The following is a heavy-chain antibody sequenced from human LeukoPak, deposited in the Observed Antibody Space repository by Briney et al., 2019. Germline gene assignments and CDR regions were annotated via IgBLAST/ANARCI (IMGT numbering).Heavy chain of an antibody. J-gene: IGHJ6*03. V-gene: IGHV4-4*07. CDR1: GGSISSYY. D-gene: IGHD1-26*01. CDR2: IYTSGST. Sequence: PSETLSLTCTVSGGSISSYYWSWIRQPAGKGLEWIGRIYTSGSTNYNPSLKSRVTMSLDTSKNQFSLKLSSVTAADTAVYYCARDFTDSGSSLVYYYYYYMDVWGKGTTVTVSS. CDR3: ARDFTDSGSSLVYYYYYYMDV.